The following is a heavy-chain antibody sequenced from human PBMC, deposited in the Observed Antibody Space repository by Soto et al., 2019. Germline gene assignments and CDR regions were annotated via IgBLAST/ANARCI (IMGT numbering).Heavy chain of an antibody. D-gene: IGHD2-15*01. J-gene: IGHJ6*02. V-gene: IGHV6-1*01. CDR1: GNSVSSNSDA. CDR2: TYYRSKWYN. Sequence: SQTLSLTCVLSGNSVSSNSDAWIWIRQSPTRGLEWLGRTYYRSKWYNDYAVSVKSRITINPDTSKNQFSLHLDSVIPEDTAVYYCAVVASFRGMDVWGQGTPVTVSS. CDR3: AVVASFRGMDV.